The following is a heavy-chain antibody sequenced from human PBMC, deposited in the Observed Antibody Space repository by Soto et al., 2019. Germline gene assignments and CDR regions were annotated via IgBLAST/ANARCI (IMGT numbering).Heavy chain of an antibody. CDR2: VDPKDGKT. V-gene: IGHV1-24*01. CDR1: DYSLSDVS. Sequence: GASVKVSCKVSDYSLSDVSIHWVRQGLGKGLEWMGGVDPKDGKTIYAQTFEGRVTLTEDTTSETASMELNDLRSEDTGIYYCATVLGVGRYWFDSWGQGTLVTVSS. J-gene: IGHJ5*01. CDR3: ATVLGVGRYWFDS. D-gene: IGHD2-8*01.